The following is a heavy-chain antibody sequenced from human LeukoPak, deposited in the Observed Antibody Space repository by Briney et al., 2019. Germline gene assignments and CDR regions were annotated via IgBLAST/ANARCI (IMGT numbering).Heavy chain of an antibody. V-gene: IGHV3-7*01. CDR3: ARDDCSSISCYHNWFDP. J-gene: IGHJ5*02. CDR2: IKHDGSEK. Sequence: PGGSLRLSCAASGFTFSSYWMSWVRQAPGKGLEWVANIKHDGSEKYYVDSVKGRFTISRDNAKNPLYLQMNSLRAEDTAVYYCARDDCSSISCYHNWFDPWGQGTLVTVSS. CDR1: GFTFSSYW. D-gene: IGHD2-2*01.